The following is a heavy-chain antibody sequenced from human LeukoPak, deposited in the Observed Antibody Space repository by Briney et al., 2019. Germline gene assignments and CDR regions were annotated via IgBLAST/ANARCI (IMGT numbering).Heavy chain of an antibody. J-gene: IGHJ4*02. D-gene: IGHD6-19*01. V-gene: IGHV3-48*01. CDR2: ISSSGSTI. CDR3: AKDRPDSSGWYGDC. CDR1: GFTFSTYA. Sequence: GGSLRLSCAASGFTFSTYAMTWIRQAPGKGLEWVSYISSSGSTIYYADSVKGRFTISRDNSKNTLFLEMNSLRPEDTAMYYCAKDRPDSSGWYGDCWGQGTLVTVSS.